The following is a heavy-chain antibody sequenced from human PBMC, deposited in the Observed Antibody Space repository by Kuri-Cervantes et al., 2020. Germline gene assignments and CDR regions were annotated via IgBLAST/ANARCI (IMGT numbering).Heavy chain of an antibody. CDR1: GFTFSSYA. Sequence: GGSLRLSCAASGFTFSSYAMHWVRQAPGKGLEWVAVISYDGSNKYYADSVKGRFTISRDNSKNTLYLQMNSLRAEDTAVYYCAKGEGSSWYACDYWGQGTLVTVSS. J-gene: IGHJ4*02. CDR3: AKGEGSSWYACDY. D-gene: IGHD6-13*01. V-gene: IGHV3-30-3*01. CDR2: ISYDGSNK.